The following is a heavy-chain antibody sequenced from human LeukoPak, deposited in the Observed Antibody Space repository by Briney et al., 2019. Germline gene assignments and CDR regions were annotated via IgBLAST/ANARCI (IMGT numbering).Heavy chain of an antibody. J-gene: IGHJ3*02. CDR2: INSDGSST. CDR1: GFTFSSYW. D-gene: IGHD4-17*01. CDR3: ARKGSDYEDAFDI. V-gene: IGHV3-74*01. Sequence: GGPLRLSCAASGFTFSSYWMHWVRQAPGKGLVWVSRINSDGSSTSYADSVKGRFTISRDNAKNTLYLQMNGLRAEDTAVYYCARKGSDYEDAFDIWGQGTMVTVSS.